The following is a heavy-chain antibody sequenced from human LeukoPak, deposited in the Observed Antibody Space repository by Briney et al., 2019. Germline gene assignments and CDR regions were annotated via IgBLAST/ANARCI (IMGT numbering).Heavy chain of an antibody. CDR1: GGPISTYY. Sequence: SETLSLTCTVSGGPISTYYWSWIRQSPGKELEWIGYIYYTGSTSYNPSLKSRVAISVDTSKNQFSLKLSSVPAADTAVYYCARATSWSYYYMDVWAKGTTVTVSS. J-gene: IGHJ6*03. CDR3: ARATSWSYYYMDV. CDR2: IYYTGST. V-gene: IGHV4-59*01.